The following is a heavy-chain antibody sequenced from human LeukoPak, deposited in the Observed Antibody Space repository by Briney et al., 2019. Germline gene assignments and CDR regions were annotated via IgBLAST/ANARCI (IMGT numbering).Heavy chain of an antibody. CDR2: IRPTSGAT. CDR3: ARDIRPREESFDY. V-gene: IGHV1-2*02. CDR1: GYTFTDYF. J-gene: IGHJ4*02. D-gene: IGHD5-24*01. Sequence: GASVKVSCKASGYTFTDYFLHWVRQAPGHGLEWMGWIRPTSGATTYAQKFQGRVTMTRDTSINTAYIELSSLRSDDTAVYYCARDIRPREESFDYWGQGTLVTVSS.